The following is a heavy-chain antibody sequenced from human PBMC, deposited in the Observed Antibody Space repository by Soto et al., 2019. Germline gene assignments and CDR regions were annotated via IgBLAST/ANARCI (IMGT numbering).Heavy chain of an antibody. V-gene: IGHV4-59*08. CDR3: ARHIRGATGEAYYFDY. CDR1: GGSISSYY. J-gene: IGHJ4*02. D-gene: IGHD3-3*02. Sequence: QVQLQESGPGLVKPSETLSLTCTVSGGSISSYYWSWIRQPPGKGLEWIGYIYYSGSTNYNPSLKSRVTISVDTSKNQFSLKLSSVTAADTAVYYCARHIRGATGEAYYFDYWGQGTLVTVSS. CDR2: IYYSGST.